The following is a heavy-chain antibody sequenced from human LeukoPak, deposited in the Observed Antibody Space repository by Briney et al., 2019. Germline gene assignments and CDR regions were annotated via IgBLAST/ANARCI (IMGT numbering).Heavy chain of an antibody. D-gene: IGHD5-24*01. V-gene: IGHV3-21*01. CDR1: GFTFSSYS. J-gene: IGHJ3*02. CDR2: ISSSSCYI. CDR3: AIEMATGTDAFDI. Sequence: GGSLRLSCAASGFTFSSYSMNWVPQAPGKGLEWVSSISSSSCYIYYADSVKGRFTISRDNAKNSLYLQMNSLRAEDTAVYYCAIEMATGTDAFDIWGQGTMVTVSS.